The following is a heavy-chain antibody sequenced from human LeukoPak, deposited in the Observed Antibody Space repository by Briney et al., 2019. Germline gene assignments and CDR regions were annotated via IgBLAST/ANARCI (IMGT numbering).Heavy chain of an antibody. CDR1: RFTFSSYG. D-gene: IGHD3-10*01. V-gene: IGHV3-23*01. J-gene: IGHJ4*02. CDR2: ISGSGGST. CDR3: ARDRRMTVITGAFDY. Sequence: PGGSLRLSCAASRFTFSSYGMSWVRQAPGKGLEWVSGISGSGGSTYYADSAKGRFTISRDNSKNTLYLQMNSLRAEDTAVYYCARDRRMTVITGAFDYWGQGTLVTVSS.